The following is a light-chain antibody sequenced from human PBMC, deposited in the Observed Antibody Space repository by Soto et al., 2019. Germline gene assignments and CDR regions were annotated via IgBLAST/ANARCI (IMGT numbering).Light chain of an antibody. CDR2: KAS. Sequence: DIQMTQSPSTLSASVGDRVTITCRASQSINSWLAWYQQKPGKAPKLLIYKASSLESGVPSRFSGSGSGTEFTITISSLQPDYFSTYYCQQYNSYPLTFGGGTKVEIK. V-gene: IGKV1-5*03. CDR3: QQYNSYPLT. J-gene: IGKJ4*01. CDR1: QSINSW.